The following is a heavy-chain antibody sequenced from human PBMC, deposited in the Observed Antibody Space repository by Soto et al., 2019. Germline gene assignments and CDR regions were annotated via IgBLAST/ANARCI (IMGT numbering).Heavy chain of an antibody. Sequence: ASVKVSCKASGGTFSSYAISWVRQAPGQGLEWMGGIIPIFGTANYAQKFQGRVTITGDESTSTAYMELSSLRSEDTAVYYCARGAARNYYDSSGYPYYYYYGMDVSGQGTTVTVSS. D-gene: IGHD3-22*01. CDR1: GGTFSSYA. V-gene: IGHV1-69*13. CDR3: ARGAARNYYDSSGYPYYYYYGMDV. J-gene: IGHJ6*02. CDR2: IIPIFGTA.